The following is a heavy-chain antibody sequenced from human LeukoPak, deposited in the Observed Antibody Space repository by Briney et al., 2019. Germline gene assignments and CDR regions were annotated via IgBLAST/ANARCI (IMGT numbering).Heavy chain of an antibody. Sequence: SETLSLTCTVSGGSVSSDSYYWSWIRQPPGTGLEWIEYIYYTGSTNYNPSLKSRVTISVDMSKNQFSLKLTSVTAADTAVYYCATKGPRRGYFDYWGQGTLVAVSS. CDR2: IYYTGST. V-gene: IGHV4-61*01. CDR1: GGSVSSDSYY. J-gene: IGHJ4*02. CDR3: ATKGPRRGYFDY.